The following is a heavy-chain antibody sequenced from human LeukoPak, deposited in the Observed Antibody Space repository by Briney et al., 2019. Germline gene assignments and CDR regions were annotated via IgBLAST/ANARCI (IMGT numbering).Heavy chain of an antibody. D-gene: IGHD3-9*01. CDR1: GGSITTHY. V-gene: IGHV4-59*11. Sequence: SETLSLTCSVSGGSITTHYWSWIRQPPGKGLEWIGYIYENGKTNYSPSLRSRVTISGDRSKNQFSLRLYSVTDADTAVYYCARDIESPYYDILTGYYKYNWFDPWGQGTLVTVSS. J-gene: IGHJ5*02. CDR2: IYENGKT. CDR3: ARDIESPYYDILTGYYKYNWFDP.